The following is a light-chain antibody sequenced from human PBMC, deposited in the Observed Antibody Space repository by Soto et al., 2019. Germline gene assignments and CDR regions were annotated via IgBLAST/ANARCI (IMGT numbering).Light chain of an antibody. V-gene: IGLV3-1*01. J-gene: IGLJ2*01. CDR3: QAWHSSPRVV. CDR1: NLGDKY. Sequence: SYELTQPPSVSVSPGQTASITCSGDNLGDKYVCWYQQKPGQSPVMVIYQDSERPSGIPERFSGSNSGDAATLTISGTQAVDGADYYCQAWHSSPRVVFGGGTKLTVL. CDR2: QDS.